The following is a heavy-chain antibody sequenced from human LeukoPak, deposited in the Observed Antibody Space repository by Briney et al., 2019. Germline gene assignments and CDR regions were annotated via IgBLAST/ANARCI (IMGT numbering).Heavy chain of an antibody. Sequence: PGGSLRLSCAASGFTFSSYAMSWVRQAPGKGLEWVSYISSSSSTIYYADSVKGRFTISRDNAKNSLYLQMNSLRAEDTAVYYCARQARYYDSSGYSPWGQGTLVTVSS. V-gene: IGHV3-48*01. J-gene: IGHJ5*02. CDR3: ARQARYYDSSGYSP. CDR2: ISSSSSTI. D-gene: IGHD3-22*01. CDR1: GFTFSSYA.